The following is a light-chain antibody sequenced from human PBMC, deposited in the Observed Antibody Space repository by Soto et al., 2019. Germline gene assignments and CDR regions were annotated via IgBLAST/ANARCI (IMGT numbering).Light chain of an antibody. CDR2: STN. V-gene: IGLV8-61*01. CDR1: SGSVSSSNY. CDR3: VLYLGSGISV. Sequence: QTVVTQEPSFSVSPGGTVTHTCGLKSGSVSSSNYASWYQQTPGQPPRTVIYSTNIRSSGVPDRFSGSILGNKAALTITGAQAEDECDYYCVLYLGSGISVFGGGTKVTVL. J-gene: IGLJ3*02.